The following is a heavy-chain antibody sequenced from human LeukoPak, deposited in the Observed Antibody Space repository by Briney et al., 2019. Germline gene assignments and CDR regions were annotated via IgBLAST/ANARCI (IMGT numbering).Heavy chain of an antibody. D-gene: IGHD5-12*01. CDR3: ARVYSGYDLPGSLANYYFDY. CDR1: GGSISSYY. J-gene: IGHJ4*02. Sequence: SETLSLTCTASGGSISSYYWSWIRQPAGKGLEWIGRFYSGGSTDYNPSLKSRVTMSVDTSKDQFSLKLSSVTAADTAVYYCARVYSGYDLPGSLANYYFDYWGQGTLVTVSS. V-gene: IGHV4-4*07. CDR2: FYSGGST.